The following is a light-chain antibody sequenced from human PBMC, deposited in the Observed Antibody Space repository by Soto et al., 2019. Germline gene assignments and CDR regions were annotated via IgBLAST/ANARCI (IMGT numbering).Light chain of an antibody. V-gene: IGLV7-46*01. Sequence: QTVVTQEPSLTVSPGGTVTLTCGSSTGAVTSGHYPYWFQQKPGQAPRTLIYDTSNKHSWTPARFSGSLLGGKAALTLSGAQPEDEAEYYYLLSYSGAPKVFGGGTKLTVL. CDR3: LLSYSGAPKV. CDR2: DTS. J-gene: IGLJ2*01. CDR1: TGAVTSGHY.